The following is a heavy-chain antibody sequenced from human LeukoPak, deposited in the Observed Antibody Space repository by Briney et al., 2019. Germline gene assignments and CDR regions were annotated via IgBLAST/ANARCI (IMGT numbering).Heavy chain of an antibody. CDR3: ARVGGYCSSTSCRAGYYYYGMDV. CDR2: INHSGST. V-gene: IGHV4-34*01. J-gene: IGHJ6*02. CDR1: GGSFSGYY. Sequence: SETLSLTCAVYGGSFSGYYWSWIRQPPGKGLEWIGEINHSGSTNYNPSLKSRVTISVDTSKNQFSLELSSVTAADTAVYYCARVGGYCSSTSCRAGYYYYGMDVWGQGTTVTVSS. D-gene: IGHD2-2*01.